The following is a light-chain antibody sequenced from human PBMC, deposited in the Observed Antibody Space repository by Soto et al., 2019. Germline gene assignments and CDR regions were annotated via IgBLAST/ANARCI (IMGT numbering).Light chain of an antibody. Sequence: EIVLTQSPATLSLSPGERATLSCRASQSVFTSLAWYQQKPGHPPRLLIYSSTRATGIPARFSGRGSGTDFTLTISSLEPEDFAIYYCQQRNSWPLTFGGGTRVEIK. CDR2: SS. CDR1: QSVFTS. V-gene: IGKV3-11*01. CDR3: QQRNSWPLT. J-gene: IGKJ4*01.